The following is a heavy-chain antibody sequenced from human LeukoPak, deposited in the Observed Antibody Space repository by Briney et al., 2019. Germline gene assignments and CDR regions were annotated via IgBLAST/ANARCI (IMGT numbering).Heavy chain of an antibody. CDR3: ARGVYIAAAQYGY. Sequence: AETLSLTCTVSGGPISIYYWSWIRQPPGKGGVWIEYIYYSGTTNYNPSLKSRVTISVDTSKNQFSLKLSSVTAADTAVYYCARGVYIAAAQYGYWGRGTLVTVSS. D-gene: IGHD6-13*01. CDR1: GGPISIYY. J-gene: IGHJ4*02. V-gene: IGHV4-59*13. CDR2: IYYSGTT.